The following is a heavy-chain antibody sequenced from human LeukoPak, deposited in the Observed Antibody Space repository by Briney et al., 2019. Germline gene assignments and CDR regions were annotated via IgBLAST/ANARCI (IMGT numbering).Heavy chain of an antibody. CDR2: INPNSGGT. D-gene: IGHD6-13*01. V-gene: IGHV1-2*02. Sequence: ASVKVSCKASGYTFSGYYMHWVRQAPGQGLEWMGWINPNSGGTNYAQKFQGRVTMTRDTSISTAYMELSRLRSDDTAVYYCARQHSTGWYGFYFDYWGQGALVTVSS. CDR1: GYTFSGYY. CDR3: ARQHSTGWYGFYFDY. J-gene: IGHJ4*02.